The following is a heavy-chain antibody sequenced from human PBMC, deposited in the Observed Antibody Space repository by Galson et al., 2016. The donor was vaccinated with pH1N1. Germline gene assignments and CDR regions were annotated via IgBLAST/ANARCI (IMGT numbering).Heavy chain of an antibody. V-gene: IGHV3-15*01. CDR1: GFTFSNVW. D-gene: IGHD3-10*01. J-gene: IGHJ4*02. Sequence: SLRLSCAASGFTFSNVWMSWVRQAPGKGLEWVGRIKSKTDGATRDFAAPVRGRFAISRDDSKSTVFLQMDSLKTEDTAVYYCAAGSGRSDFDYWGQGIQVTVSS. CDR2: IKSKTDGATR. CDR3: AAGSGRSDFDY.